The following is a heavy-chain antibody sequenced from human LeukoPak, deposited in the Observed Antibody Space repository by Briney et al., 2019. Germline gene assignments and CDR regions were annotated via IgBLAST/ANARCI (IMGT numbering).Heavy chain of an antibody. CDR2: INHSGST. Sequence: PSETLSLTCAVYGGSFSGYYWSWIRQPPGKGLEWIGEINHSGSTNYNPSLKSRVTISVDTSKNQFSLKLSSVTAAGTAVYYCARGRRLTIFGVVIPPGYYGMDVWGQGTTVTVSS. V-gene: IGHV4-34*01. CDR3: ARGRRLTIFGVVIPPGYYGMDV. CDR1: GGSFSGYY. D-gene: IGHD3-3*01. J-gene: IGHJ6*02.